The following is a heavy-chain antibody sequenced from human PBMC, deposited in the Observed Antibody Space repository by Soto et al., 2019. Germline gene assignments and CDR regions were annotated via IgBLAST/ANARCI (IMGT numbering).Heavy chain of an antibody. CDR3: ARYNAASGTYYFDF. D-gene: IGHD6-13*01. J-gene: IGHJ4*02. Sequence: SETLSLTCAVSGASVSSTYWWRWVRQPPGKGPEWIGEINHRGSANYNPSLKSRVTISVDISKSQFSLRLTSVTAADTAVYYCARYNAASGTYYFDFWGQGALVTVSS. CDR2: INHRGSA. CDR1: GASVSSTYW. V-gene: IGHV4-4*02.